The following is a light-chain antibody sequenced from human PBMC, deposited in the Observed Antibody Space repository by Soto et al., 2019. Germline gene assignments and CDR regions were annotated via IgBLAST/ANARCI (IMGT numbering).Light chain of an antibody. CDR3: SSYAGSNNPFV. CDR2: EVS. CDR1: SSDVGGYKY. Sequence: QSALTQPPSASGSPGQSVTISCTGTSSDVGGYKYVSWYQQHPGKAPKLMIYEVSKRPSGVPDRFSGSKSGNTASLTVSGLQAEDEADDYCSSYAGSNNPFVFGTGTKLTVL. V-gene: IGLV2-8*01. J-gene: IGLJ1*01.